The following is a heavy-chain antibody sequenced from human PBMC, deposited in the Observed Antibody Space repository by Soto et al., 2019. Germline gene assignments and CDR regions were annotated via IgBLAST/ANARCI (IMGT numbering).Heavy chain of an antibody. V-gene: IGHV4-4*02. D-gene: IGHD2-21*02. Sequence: QVQLQESGPGLVKPSGTLSLTCAVSGGSVSSSNWWSWVRQSPGKGLEWMGEIYHSGSAHYNPSLKSRATISLDKTKNQFSLRLTSVTAAHTAVYYCARVPGVVVSADDAFDIWGPGTRVIVSS. CDR3: ARVPGVVVSADDAFDI. CDR2: IYHSGSA. CDR1: GGSVSSSNW. J-gene: IGHJ3*02.